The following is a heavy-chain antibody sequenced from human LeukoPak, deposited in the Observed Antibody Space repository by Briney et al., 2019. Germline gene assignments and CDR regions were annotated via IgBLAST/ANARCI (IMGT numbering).Heavy chain of an antibody. J-gene: IGHJ4*02. Sequence: GGSLRLSCAASGFTFSSYAMHWVRQAPGKGLEWVAVISYDGSNKYYADSVKGRFTISRDNSKNTLYLQMNRLRAEDTALYYCAKDAELDYWGQGTLVTVSS. V-gene: IGHV3-30-3*01. CDR2: ISYDGSNK. CDR1: GFTFSSYA. CDR3: AKDAELDY.